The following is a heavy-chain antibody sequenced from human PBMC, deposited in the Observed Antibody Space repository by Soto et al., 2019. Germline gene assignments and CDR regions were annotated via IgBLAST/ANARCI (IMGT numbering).Heavy chain of an antibody. CDR2: IKSNGSST. Sequence: EVQLVESGGGLVQPGGSVSLPCEASGFTFSTYWMNWVRQAPGKGLVWVYRIKSNGSSTTYEDSVKGRFTISRDNAKNTLYLQMNSLRAEDTAVYYCARASGYDYRFDYWGQGTLVTVSS. CDR3: ARASGYDYRFDY. D-gene: IGHD5-12*01. J-gene: IGHJ4*02. V-gene: IGHV3-74*01. CDR1: GFTFSTYW.